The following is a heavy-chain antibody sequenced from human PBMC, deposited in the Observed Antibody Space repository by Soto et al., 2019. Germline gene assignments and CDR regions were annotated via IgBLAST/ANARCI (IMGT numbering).Heavy chain of an antibody. CDR2: MYYSGGT. V-gene: IGHV4-61*01. Sequence: QVQLQESGPGLVKPSETLSLTCTVSGGSVSSGSYYWSWIRQPPGKGLEWIGYMYYSGGTNQNPYLKSRVTISVDTSKNQFSLKLISMSAADTAVYYCAAGWNPRPLDYWGQGTLVTVSS. D-gene: IGHD1-1*01. J-gene: IGHJ4*02. CDR1: GGSVSSGSYY. CDR3: AAGWNPRPLDY.